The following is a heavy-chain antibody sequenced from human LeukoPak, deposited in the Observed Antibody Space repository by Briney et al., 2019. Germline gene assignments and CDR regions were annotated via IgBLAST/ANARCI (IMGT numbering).Heavy chain of an antibody. CDR2: IRSTIYGGTT. CDR1: GFNFGDFA. V-gene: IGHV3-49*04. D-gene: IGHD2-2*01. CDR3: TTDLPYCSSTSCSDFDY. Sequence: PGGSLRLSCTVSGFNFGDFAMSWVRQAPGKGLEWLGFIRSTIYGGTTDYAASVKGRFTISRDDSKSIAYLQMNSLKTEDTAMYYCTTDLPYCSSTSCSDFDYWGQGTLVTVSS. J-gene: IGHJ4*02.